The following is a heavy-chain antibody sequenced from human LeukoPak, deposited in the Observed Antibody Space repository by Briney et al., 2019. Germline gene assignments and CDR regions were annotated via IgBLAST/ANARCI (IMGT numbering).Heavy chain of an antibody. CDR2: INHSGST. D-gene: IGHD3-22*01. V-gene: IGHV4-34*01. J-gene: IGHJ4*02. CDR1: GGSFSGYY. CDR3: ARARLYYYDSTKRWASGKYYFDY. Sequence: KPSETLSLTCAVYGGSFSGYYWSWIRQPPGKGLEWIGEINHSGSTNSNPSLKSRVTISVDTSKNQFSLKLSSVTAADTAVYYCARARLYYYDSTKRWASGKYYFDYWGQGTLVTVSS.